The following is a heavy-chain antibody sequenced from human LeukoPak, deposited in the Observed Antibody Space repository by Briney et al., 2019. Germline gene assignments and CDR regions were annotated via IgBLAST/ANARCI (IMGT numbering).Heavy chain of an antibody. CDR3: ARSTREQWLPFDY. J-gene: IGHJ4*02. CDR2: ISAYNGNT. D-gene: IGHD6-19*01. Sequence: ASVNPSYKASGYTFTSYGISWVRQAPGQGVEWMGWISAYNGNTNYAQKLQGRVTMTTDTSTNTAYMELRSLRSEDTAVYYCARSTREQWLPFDYWGQGTLVTVSS. CDR1: GYTFTSYG. V-gene: IGHV1-18*04.